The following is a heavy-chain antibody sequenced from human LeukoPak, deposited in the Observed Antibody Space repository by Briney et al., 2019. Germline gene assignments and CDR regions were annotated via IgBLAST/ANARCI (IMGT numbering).Heavy chain of an antibody. Sequence: PGGSLRLSCAASGFTFSSYWMNWVRQAPGKGLVWVAVISYDGSNKYYADSVKGRFTISRDNSKNMLYLQMNSLRVEDTAVYYCARGKSSSWYVGYFDLWGRGTVITVSS. J-gene: IGHJ2*01. CDR2: ISYDGSNK. CDR3: ARGKSSSWYVGYFDL. D-gene: IGHD6-13*01. V-gene: IGHV3-30*03. CDR1: GFTFSSYW.